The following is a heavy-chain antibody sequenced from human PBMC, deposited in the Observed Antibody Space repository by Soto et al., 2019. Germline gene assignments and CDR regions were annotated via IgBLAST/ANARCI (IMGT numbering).Heavy chain of an antibody. J-gene: IGHJ5*02. CDR3: GRSVFP. CDR2: IYYSGST. Sequence: ETLSHTCTVTGGSISSRSYVWGWIRQPPGKGLEWIGSIYYSGSTYYNPSLKSRVTISIDTSKNQFSLKLTSVTAADTAVYYCGRSVFPWGQGTLVTVSS. CDR1: GGSISSRSYV. V-gene: IGHV4-39*07.